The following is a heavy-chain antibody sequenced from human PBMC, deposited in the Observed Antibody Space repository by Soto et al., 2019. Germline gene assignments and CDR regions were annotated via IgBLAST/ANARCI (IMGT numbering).Heavy chain of an antibody. Sequence: GGSLRLSCAASGFTFSSYAMSWVRQAPGKGLEWVSAISGSGGSTYYADSVKGRFTISRDNSKNTLYLQMNSLRAEDTAVYYCAPTQSSYYDILTGYYPHLGQGTLVTVSS. CDR3: APTQSSYYDILTGYYPH. D-gene: IGHD3-9*01. CDR1: GFTFSSYA. J-gene: IGHJ4*02. V-gene: IGHV3-23*01. CDR2: ISGSGGST.